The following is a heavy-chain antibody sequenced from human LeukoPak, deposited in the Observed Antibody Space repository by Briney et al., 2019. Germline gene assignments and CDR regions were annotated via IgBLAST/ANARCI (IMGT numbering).Heavy chain of an antibody. CDR3: TTAHLLSLTYFDC. CDR2: IKSKTDGGTT. D-gene: IGHD2-2*01. CDR1: GFTFSNAW. J-gene: IGHJ4*02. V-gene: IGHV3-15*01. Sequence: SGGSLRLSCAASGFTFSNAWMSWVRQAPGKGLEWVGRIKSKTDGGTTDYAAPVKGRFTISRDDSKNTLYLQMNSLKTEDTAVYYCTTAHLLSLTYFDCWGQGTLVTVSS.